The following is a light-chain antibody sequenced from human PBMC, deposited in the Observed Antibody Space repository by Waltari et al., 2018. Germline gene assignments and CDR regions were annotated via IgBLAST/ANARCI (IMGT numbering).Light chain of an antibody. V-gene: IGLV10-54*04. Sequence: QAGLTQPPPVPKGLGQTATLTCTGNINNVGTQGAAWLQQQQGHPPKLLSYRTDDRPSGISERFAAFRSGNTASLMISGLQPEDEGDYYCLAWDSSLAVWMFGGGTKLTVL. J-gene: IGLJ3*02. CDR3: LAWDSSLAVWM. CDR2: RTD. CDR1: INNVGTQG.